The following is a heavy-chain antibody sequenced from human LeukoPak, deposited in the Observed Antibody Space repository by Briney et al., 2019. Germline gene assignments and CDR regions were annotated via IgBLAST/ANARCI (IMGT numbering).Heavy chain of an antibody. J-gene: IGHJ4*02. Sequence: GGSLRLSCAASGFTFSSYSMNWVRQAPGKGLEWVSSISSSSSYIYYADSVKGRFTISRDNAKNSLYLQMNSLRAEDTAVCYCARVSGSYYFYFDYWGQGTLVTVSS. CDR1: GFTFSSYS. CDR3: ARVSGSYYFYFDY. CDR2: ISSSSSYI. V-gene: IGHV3-21*01. D-gene: IGHD1-26*01.